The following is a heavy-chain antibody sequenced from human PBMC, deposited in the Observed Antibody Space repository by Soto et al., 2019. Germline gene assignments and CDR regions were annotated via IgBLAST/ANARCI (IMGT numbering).Heavy chain of an antibody. Sequence: QVQLVESGGGVVQPGRSLRLSCAASGFTFSSYGMHWVRQAPGKGLEWVAVIWYDGSKKYYADSVKGRFTISRDNSKNTLYLQMNSLRAEDTAVYYCARGLRYFDLWGRGTLVTVSS. V-gene: IGHV3-33*01. CDR1: GFTFSSYG. CDR3: ARGLRYFDL. J-gene: IGHJ2*01. CDR2: IWYDGSKK.